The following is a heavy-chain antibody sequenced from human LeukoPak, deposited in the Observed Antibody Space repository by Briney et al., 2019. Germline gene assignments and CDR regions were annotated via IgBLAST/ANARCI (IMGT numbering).Heavy chain of an antibody. CDR1: GFRFSGYA. V-gene: IGHV3-53*01. Sequence: GGSLRLSCAASGFRFSGYAMSWVRQAPGKGLEWVSVIYSGGSTYYADSVKGRFTISRDNSKNTLYLQMNSLRAEDTAVYYCARLRGYSYGYLDYWGQGTLVTVSS. J-gene: IGHJ4*02. CDR2: IYSGGST. CDR3: ARLRGYSYGYLDY. D-gene: IGHD5-18*01.